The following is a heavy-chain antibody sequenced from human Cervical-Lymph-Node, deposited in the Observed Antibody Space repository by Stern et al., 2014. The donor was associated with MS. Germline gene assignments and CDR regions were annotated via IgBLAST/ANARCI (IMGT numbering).Heavy chain of an antibody. D-gene: IGHD5-18*01. CDR2: ISVTGTST. CDR3: AKDGRYSYGYFGRFYFDS. V-gene: IGHV3-23*04. J-gene: IGHJ4*02. Sequence: EMQLVESGGGLVQPEGSLRLSCEASGFAFNSFAMSWARPAPGKGLEWVSYISVTGTSTVYADSVRGRFTISRDPYKNTVFLQMNSLRAEDTAVYFCAKDGRYSYGYFGRFYFDSWGQGTLVTVSS. CDR1: GFAFNSFA.